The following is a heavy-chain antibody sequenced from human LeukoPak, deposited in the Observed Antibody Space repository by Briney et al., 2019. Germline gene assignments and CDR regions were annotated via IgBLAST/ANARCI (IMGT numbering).Heavy chain of an antibody. J-gene: IGHJ6*02. CDR3: ARDLRDYDILTGYYYGSRDYYGMDV. CDR2: INPSGGST. V-gene: IGHV1-46*01. D-gene: IGHD3-9*01. Sequence: ASVTVSCKASGYTFTSYYMHWVRQAPGQGLEWMGIINPSGGSTSYAQKFQGRVTMTRETSTSTVYMELSSLRSEDTAVYYCARDLRDYDILTGYYYGSRDYYGMDVWGQGTTVTVSS. CDR1: GYTFTSYY.